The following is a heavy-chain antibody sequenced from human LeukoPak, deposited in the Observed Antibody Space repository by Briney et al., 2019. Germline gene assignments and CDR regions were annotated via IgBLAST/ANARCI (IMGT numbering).Heavy chain of an antibody. Sequence: RGSLRLSCAASGFTFISYWLTWVRQAPGKGLEWVANIKQDGSEKYYVGSVKGRFTISRDNAKNSLYLQMNSLRAEDTAVYYCAKDPAIGAFDIWGQGTMVTVSS. V-gene: IGHV3-7*01. CDR1: GFTFISYW. CDR2: IKQDGSEK. J-gene: IGHJ3*02. CDR3: AKDPAIGAFDI. D-gene: IGHD3-22*01.